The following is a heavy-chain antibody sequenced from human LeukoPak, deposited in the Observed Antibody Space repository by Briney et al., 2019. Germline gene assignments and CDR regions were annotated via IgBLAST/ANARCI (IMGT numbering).Heavy chain of an antibody. Sequence: GGSLRLSCAASGFTFSSYSMNWVRQAPGKGLEWVSSISSSSSYIYYADSVKGRFTISRDNAKNSLYLQMNSLRAEDTAVYYCARTGSDFWSGYLYYFDYWGQGTLVTVSS. CDR2: ISSSSSYI. CDR3: ARTGSDFWSGYLYYFDY. J-gene: IGHJ4*02. D-gene: IGHD3-3*01. CDR1: GFTFSSYS. V-gene: IGHV3-21*01.